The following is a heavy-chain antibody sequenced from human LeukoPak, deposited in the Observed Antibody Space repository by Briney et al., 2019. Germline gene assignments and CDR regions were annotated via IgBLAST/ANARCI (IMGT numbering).Heavy chain of an antibody. CDR2: IKQDGSEK. Sequence: PGGSLGLSCAASGFTFTNYGMSWVRQAPGKGLEWVANIKQDGSEKYYVDSVKGRFTISRDNAKNSLYLQMNSLRAEDTAVYYCARETYYDFWSGQYYYYMDVWGKGTTVTVSS. D-gene: IGHD3-3*01. CDR1: GFTFTNYG. V-gene: IGHV3-7*01. J-gene: IGHJ6*03. CDR3: ARETYYDFWSGQYYYYMDV.